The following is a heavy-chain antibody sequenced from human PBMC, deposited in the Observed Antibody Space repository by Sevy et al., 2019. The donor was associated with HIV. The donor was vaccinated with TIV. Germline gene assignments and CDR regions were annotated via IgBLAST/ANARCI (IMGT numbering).Heavy chain of an antibody. CDR3: AKDFIRPNSSGNQFDF. CDR2: ISTGGGCK. J-gene: IGHJ4*02. D-gene: IGHD3-3*01. CDR1: GFTFNSYA. Sequence: GGSLRLSCATSGFTFNSYAMSWVRQAPGKGLEWVSTISTGGGCKYYADSVKGRFSISRDNFKNTLFLQMNSLRADDTAMYYCAKDFIRPNSSGNQFDFWGQGTVVTVSS. V-gene: IGHV3-23*01.